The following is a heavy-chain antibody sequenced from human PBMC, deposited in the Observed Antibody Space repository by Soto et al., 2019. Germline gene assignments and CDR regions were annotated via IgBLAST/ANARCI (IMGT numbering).Heavy chain of an antibody. CDR3: ARVRTTGPYYYYGMDV. V-gene: IGHV1-69*13. D-gene: IGHD1-7*01. J-gene: IGHJ6*02. CDR1: GGTFSSYA. CDR2: IIPIFGTA. Sequence: ASVKVSCKASGGTFSSYAISWGRQAPGQGLEWMGGIIPIFGTANYAQKFQGRVTITADESTSTAYMELSSLRSEDTAVYYCARVRTTGPYYYYGMDVWGQGTTVTVSS.